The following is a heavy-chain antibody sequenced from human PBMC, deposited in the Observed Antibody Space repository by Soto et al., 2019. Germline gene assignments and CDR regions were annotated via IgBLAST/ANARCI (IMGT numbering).Heavy chain of an antibody. J-gene: IGHJ4*02. CDR3: ARDRDEAVAAGAFSNDY. CDR1: GYTFTGYY. Sequence: ASVKVSCKASGYTFTGYYMHWVRQAPGQGLEWMGWINPNSGGTNYAQKFQGWVTMTRDTSISTAYMELRSLRSDDTAVYYCARDRDEAVAAGAFSNDYWGQGTLVTVS. CDR2: INPNSGGT. D-gene: IGHD6-19*01. V-gene: IGHV1-2*04.